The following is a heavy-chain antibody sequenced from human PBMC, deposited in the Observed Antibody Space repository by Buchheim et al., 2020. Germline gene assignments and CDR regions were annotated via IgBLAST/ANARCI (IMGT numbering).Heavy chain of an antibody. J-gene: IGHJ5*02. CDR1: GFTFSSYD. D-gene: IGHD1-1*01. V-gene: IGHV3-23*01. CDR2: LGGNT. CDR3: TSLQGATSS. Sequence: EVQLLESGGGLVQPGGSLRLSCAASGFTFSSYDMSWVRQAPGQGLEWVSALGGNTYYADSAKGRFTISRDHSKNTLYLQMHSLRAEDTAVYYCTSLQGATSSWGQGTL.